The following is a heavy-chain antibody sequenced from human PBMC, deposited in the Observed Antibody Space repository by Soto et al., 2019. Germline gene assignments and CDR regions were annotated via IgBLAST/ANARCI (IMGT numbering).Heavy chain of an antibody. V-gene: IGHV3-30*18. J-gene: IGHJ4*02. CDR2: ISHDGSNK. Sequence: GWSQRQCGTSSRCIYSSDGMNWVHQAPGKGLDLVAVISHDGSNKYYADSVKGRFTISRDNSKNTLYLQMNSLRAEDTAVYYCAKDDNYDYVWGTYRSVYFYCWGWGTLVTVSS. D-gene: IGHD3-16*02. CDR3: AKDDNYDYVWGTYRSVYFYC. CDR1: RCIYSSDG.